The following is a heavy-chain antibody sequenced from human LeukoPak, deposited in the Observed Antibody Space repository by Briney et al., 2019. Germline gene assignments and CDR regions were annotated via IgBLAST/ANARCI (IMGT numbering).Heavy chain of an antibody. J-gene: IGHJ3*02. CDR1: GFTFSSYG. D-gene: IGHD6-13*01. CDR2: ISWNSGTI. Sequence: GGSLRLSCAASGFTFSSYGMHWVRQAPGKGLEWVSGISWNSGTIGYADSVKGRFTISRDNAKNSLYLQMNSLRAEDTALYYCAKDSAAAGYDAFDIWGQGIMVTASS. CDR3: AKDSAAAGYDAFDI. V-gene: IGHV3-9*01.